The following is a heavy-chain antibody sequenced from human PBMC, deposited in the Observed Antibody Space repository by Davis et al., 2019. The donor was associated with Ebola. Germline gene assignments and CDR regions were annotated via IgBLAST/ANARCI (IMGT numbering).Heavy chain of an antibody. CDR2: ISGSGGST. Sequence: GESLKISCAASGFTFSSYAMSWVRQAPGKGLEWVSAISGSGGSTYYADSVKGRFTISRDNSKNTLYLQMNSLRAEDTAVYYCAKGGKDIVVVVAATGVDYWGQGTLVTVSS. D-gene: IGHD2-15*01. CDR3: AKGGKDIVVVVAATGVDY. J-gene: IGHJ4*02. CDR1: GFTFSSYA. V-gene: IGHV3-23*01.